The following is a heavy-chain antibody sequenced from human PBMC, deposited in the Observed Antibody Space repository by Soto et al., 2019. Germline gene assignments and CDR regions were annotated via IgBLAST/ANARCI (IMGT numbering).Heavy chain of an antibody. CDR3: ARGTKGAGGWYFDL. CDR2: IGALLYNDAT. Sequence: QIQVVQSEVEVKRPGASVRISCKASGYTLDNHAITWVRQAPGQGLEWMGWIGALLYNDATNYARKFQGRLTMARDTSPITVYMDLGSLRSDDTAVYYCARGTKGAGGWYFDLWGRGTLVVVSS. CDR1: GYTLDNHA. D-gene: IGHD2-8*01. J-gene: IGHJ2*01. V-gene: IGHV1-18*01.